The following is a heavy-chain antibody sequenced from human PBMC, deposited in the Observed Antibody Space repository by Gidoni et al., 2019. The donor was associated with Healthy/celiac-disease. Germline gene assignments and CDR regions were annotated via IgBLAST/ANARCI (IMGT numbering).Heavy chain of an antibody. Sequence: VQLVESGGGLVQPGRSLGPSCASAGFAFRRYDMNWVRKARGKGLEWVSYISRSGSTIYYADSVKGRFTISRDNAKNSLYLQMNSLRAEDTAVYYCAIAASGITMVRGVIPHVSPWGQGTLVTVSS. V-gene: IGHV3-48*03. CDR1: GFAFRRYD. CDR2: ISRSGSTI. J-gene: IGHJ5*02. CDR3: AIAASGITMVRGVIPHVSP. D-gene: IGHD3-10*01.